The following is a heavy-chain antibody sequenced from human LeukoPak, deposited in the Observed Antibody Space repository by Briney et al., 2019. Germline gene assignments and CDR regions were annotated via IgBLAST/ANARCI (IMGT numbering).Heavy chain of an antibody. CDR2: INHSGST. Sequence: KTSVTLSLTCAVYGGSFSGYYWSWIRQPPGKGLEWIGEINHSGSTNYNPSLKSRVTISVDTSKNQFSLKLSSVTAADTAVYYCARRSYNSPLRYWGQGTLVTVSS. V-gene: IGHV4-34*01. J-gene: IGHJ4*02. CDR3: ARRSYNSPLRY. CDR1: GGSFSGYY. D-gene: IGHD3-10*01.